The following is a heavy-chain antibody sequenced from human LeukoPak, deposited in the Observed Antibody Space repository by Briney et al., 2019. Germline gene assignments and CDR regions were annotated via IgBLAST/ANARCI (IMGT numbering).Heavy chain of an antibody. J-gene: IGHJ6*02. CDR1: GYTFTGYG. Sequence: ASVKVSCKASGYTFTGYGISWVRQAPGQGLEWMGWISAYNGNTNYAQKHQGRVTMTTDTSTSTAYMELRSLRSDDTAVYYCARAYYYYGSGSYDMDVWGQGTTVTVSS. V-gene: IGHV1-18*01. CDR2: ISAYNGNT. CDR3: ARAYYYYGSGSYDMDV. D-gene: IGHD3-10*01.